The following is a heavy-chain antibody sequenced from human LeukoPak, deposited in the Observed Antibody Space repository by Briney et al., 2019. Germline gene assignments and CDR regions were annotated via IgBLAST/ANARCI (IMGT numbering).Heavy chain of an antibody. J-gene: IGHJ3*02. CDR2: IIPIFGTA. CDR1: GGTFNNYA. D-gene: IGHD2-2*01. CDR3: ATDLKYQLLSDAFDI. V-gene: IGHV1-69*13. Sequence: SVKVSCKASGGTFNNYAISWVRQAPGQGLEWMGGIIPIFGTANYAQKFQGRVTITADESTGTAYMELTSLRSEDTAVYYCATDLKYQLLSDAFDIWGQGKVVPVSS.